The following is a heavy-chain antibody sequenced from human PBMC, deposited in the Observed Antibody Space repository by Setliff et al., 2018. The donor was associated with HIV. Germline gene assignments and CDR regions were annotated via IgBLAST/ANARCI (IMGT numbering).Heavy chain of an antibody. CDR3: AKLKEKWLSPILQNFFDP. V-gene: IGHV3-23*01. CDR2: ITGSGFTT. Sequence: GGSLRLSCAASGFSFSTYGMSWVRQAPGEGLEWVSTITGSGFTTYYADSLEGRFTISRENSKSTLYLQMNSLRAEDTAIYYCAKLKEKWLSPILQNFFDPWGQGTLVTVSS. J-gene: IGHJ5*02. CDR1: GFSFSTYG. D-gene: IGHD3-22*01.